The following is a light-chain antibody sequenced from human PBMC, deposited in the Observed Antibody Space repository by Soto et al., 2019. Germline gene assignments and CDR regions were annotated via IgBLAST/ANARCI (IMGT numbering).Light chain of an antibody. V-gene: IGKV3-20*01. Sequence: IVLTQSPGTLSFSPGERATLSCRSSQSLTNSFIAWYQQKPGQAPRLLIYDTSSRATGIPDRFSGSGSGTDFTLTISRLEPEDFAVFFCQQYGTSEIIFGQVRRLEIK. J-gene: IGKJ5*01. CDR3: QQYGTSEII. CDR2: DTS. CDR1: QSLTNSF.